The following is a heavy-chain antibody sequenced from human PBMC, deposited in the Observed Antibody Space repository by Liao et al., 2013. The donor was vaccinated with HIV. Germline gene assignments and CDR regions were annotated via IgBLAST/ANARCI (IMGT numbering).Heavy chain of an antibody. D-gene: IGHD3-22*01. J-gene: IGHJ6*03. CDR2: IFSSGTI. CDR1: GGSITSGIYF. V-gene: IGHV4-61*02. CDR3: ARGYSRVYYMDV. Sequence: QVQLQESGPGLVEPSETLSLICSVPGGSITSGIYFWSWIRQPAGKELECIGRIFSSGTINYNPSLRSRVSISVDLSKNQVYLNLRSVTAADTAVYYCARGYSRVYYMDVWGNGTTVTVS.